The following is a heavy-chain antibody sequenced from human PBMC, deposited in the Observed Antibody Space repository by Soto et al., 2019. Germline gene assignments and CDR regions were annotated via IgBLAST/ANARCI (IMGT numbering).Heavy chain of an antibody. CDR3: ARGRSNQYESSPPPKFDP. CDR1: GYNISSYD. V-gene: IGHV1-8*01. J-gene: IGHJ5*02. D-gene: IGHD2-8*01. Sequence: ASVKVSCKASGYNISSYDIIWVRQAAGQGLEWMGWMDPNRGHSDSVQNFRGRVTMTTNISASTAYMELSGLRAGDTAVYYCARGRSNQYESSPPPKFDPWGRGTLVTVSS. CDR2: MDPNRGHS.